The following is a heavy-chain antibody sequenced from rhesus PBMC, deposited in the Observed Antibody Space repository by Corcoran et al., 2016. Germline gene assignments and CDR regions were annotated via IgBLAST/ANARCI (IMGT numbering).Heavy chain of an antibody. D-gene: IGHD6-43*01. J-gene: IGHJ4*01. Sequence: QVQLQESGPGLVKPSETLSLTCAVPGGSISGGYDWSWIGQPPGKGLEWIGDFYGSSGSTNYNPSLKNRVTISKDTSKNQFSLKLSSVTAADTAVYYCARRGSSSYGDWGQGVLVTVSS. CDR1: GGSISGGYD. CDR3: ARRGSSSYGD. V-gene: IGHV4-76*01. CDR2: FYGSSGST.